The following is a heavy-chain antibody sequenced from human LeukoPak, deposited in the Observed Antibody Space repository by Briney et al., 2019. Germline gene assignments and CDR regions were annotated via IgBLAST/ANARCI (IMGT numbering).Heavy chain of an antibody. CDR2: MNPNSGNT. CDR1: GYTFTSYD. Sequence: ASVKVSCKASGYTFTSYDINWVRQATGQGLEWMGWMNPNSGNTGYAQKFQGRVTMTRNTSISTAYMELSSLRSEDTAVYYCAKQGAGATSRYFDLWGRGTLVTVSS. CDR3: AKQGAGATSRYFDL. V-gene: IGHV1-8*01. J-gene: IGHJ2*01. D-gene: IGHD1-26*01.